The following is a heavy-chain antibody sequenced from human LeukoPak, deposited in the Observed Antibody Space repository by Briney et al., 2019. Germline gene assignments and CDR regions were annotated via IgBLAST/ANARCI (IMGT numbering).Heavy chain of an antibody. J-gene: IGHJ4*02. CDR1: GFTFSSYS. D-gene: IGHD5-12*01. CDR2: ISSSSSYI. V-gene: IGHV3-21*01. CDR3: ARDRGYSGYDAFLDY. Sequence: GGSLRLSCAASGFTFSSYSMNWVRQAPGNGLEWVSSISSSSSYIYYADSVKGRFTISRDNAKNSLYLQMNSLRAEDTAVYYCARDRGYSGYDAFLDYWGQGTLVTVSS.